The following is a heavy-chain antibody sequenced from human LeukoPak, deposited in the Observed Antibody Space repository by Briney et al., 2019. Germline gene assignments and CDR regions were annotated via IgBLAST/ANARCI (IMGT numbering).Heavy chain of an antibody. Sequence: SGGSLRLSCEASGFSFSSYWMGWVRQPPGKGLGWVASLNQDGSGKYYVDSVKGRFTISRDNAKDSLGLQMNSLRAEDTAVYYCAKTTRGSSSSFDYWGQGTLVTVSS. CDR2: LNQDGSGK. CDR1: GFSFSSYW. CDR3: AKTTRGSSSSFDY. D-gene: IGHD6-6*01. V-gene: IGHV3-7*05. J-gene: IGHJ4*02.